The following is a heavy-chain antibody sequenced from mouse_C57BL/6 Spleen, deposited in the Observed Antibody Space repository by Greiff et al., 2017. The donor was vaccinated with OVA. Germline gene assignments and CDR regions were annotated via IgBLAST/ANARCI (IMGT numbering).Heavy chain of an antibody. CDR1: GFTFSNYW. Sequence: EVMLVESGGGLVQPGGSMKLSCVASGFTFSNYWMNWVRQSPEKGLEWVAQIRLKSDNYATHYAESVKGRFTISRDDSKSSVYLQMNNLRAEDTGIYYCTDYYGSSSWGQGTTLTVSS. CDR2: IRLKSDNYAT. CDR3: TDYYGSSS. D-gene: IGHD1-1*01. V-gene: IGHV6-3*01. J-gene: IGHJ2*01.